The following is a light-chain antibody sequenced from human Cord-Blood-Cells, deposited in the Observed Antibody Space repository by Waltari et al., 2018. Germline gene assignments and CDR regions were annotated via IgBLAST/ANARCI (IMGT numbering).Light chain of an antibody. J-gene: IGKJ4*01. CDR2: YAS. CDR3: QQRSNWPKLT. CDR1: QSVSSY. V-gene: IGKV3-11*01. Sequence: EIALTQSPVTLSLSPGERATLSCRASQSVSSYLAWYQQKPGQAPRLLIYYASNRATGIPARFSGSGSGTDFTLTISSLEPEDFAVYYCQQRSNWPKLTFGGGTKVEIK.